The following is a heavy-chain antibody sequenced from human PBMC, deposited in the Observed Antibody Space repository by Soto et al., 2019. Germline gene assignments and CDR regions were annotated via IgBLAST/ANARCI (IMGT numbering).Heavy chain of an antibody. CDR2: IYYSGST. CDR1: GGSISSTSYY. CDR3: ARGPFVLFLDGFSFPGSYYFNY. Sequence: SETLSLTCTVSGGSISSTSYYWGWIRQPPGKGLEWIESIYYSGSTYYNPSLKSRVTISVDTSKNRLSLNLRSVIATDTAVYYCARGPFVLFLDGFSFPGSYYFNYWGRGPLVPVSS. V-gene: IGHV4-39*01. J-gene: IGHJ4*02. D-gene: IGHD3-3*01.